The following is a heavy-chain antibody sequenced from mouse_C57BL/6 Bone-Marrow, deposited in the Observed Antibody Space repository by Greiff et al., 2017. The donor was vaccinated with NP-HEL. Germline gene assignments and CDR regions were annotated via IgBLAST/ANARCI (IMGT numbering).Heavy chain of an antibody. CDR2: INPNNGGT. J-gene: IGHJ2*01. CDR1: GYTFTDYY. Sequence: EVQLQQSGPELVKPGASVKISCKASGYTFTDYYMNWVKQSHGKSLEWIGDINPNNGGTSYNQKFKGKATLTVDKSSSTAYMELRSLTSEDSAVYYCARSPSNYYGSSPYYFDYWGQGTTLTVSS. CDR3: ARSPSNYYGSSPYYFDY. V-gene: IGHV1-26*01. D-gene: IGHD1-1*01.